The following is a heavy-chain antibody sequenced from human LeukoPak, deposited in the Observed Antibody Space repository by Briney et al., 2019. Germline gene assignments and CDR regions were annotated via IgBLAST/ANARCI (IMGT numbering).Heavy chain of an antibody. CDR3: ARHGEVPYGLDV. V-gene: IGHV3-23*01. Sequence: GGSLRLSCAASGFTFSSYAMSWVRQAPGKGLEWVSAISGSGGSTYYADSVKGRFTISRDNAKNSLYLRMNRLRAEDTAVYYCARHGEVPYGLDVWGQGTTVTVSS. CDR2: ISGSGGST. CDR1: GFTFSSYA. D-gene: IGHD2-21*01. J-gene: IGHJ6*02.